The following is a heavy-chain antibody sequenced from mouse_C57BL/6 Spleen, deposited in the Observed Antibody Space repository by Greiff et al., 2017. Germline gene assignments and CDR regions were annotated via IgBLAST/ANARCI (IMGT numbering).Heavy chain of an antibody. CDR2: INPGSGGT. CDR1: GYAFTNYL. D-gene: IGHD3-2*02. J-gene: IGHJ4*01. Sequence: QVQLQQSGAELVRPGTSVKVSCKASGYAFTNYLIEWVKQRPGQGLEWIGVINPGSGGTNYNEKFKGKATLTADKSSSTAYMQLSSLTSEDSAVYFCARDSSGYVDVMDYWGQGTSVTVSS. V-gene: IGHV1-54*01. CDR3: ARDSSGYVDVMDY.